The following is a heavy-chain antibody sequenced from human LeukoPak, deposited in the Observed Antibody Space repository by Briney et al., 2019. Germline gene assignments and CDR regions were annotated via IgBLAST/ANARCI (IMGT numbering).Heavy chain of an antibody. V-gene: IGHV3-48*01. Sequence: GGSLRLSCAASGFTFSSYSMNWVRQAPGKGLEWVSYISSSSSTIYYADSVKGRFTISRDNAKNSLYLQMNSLRAEDTAVYYCARRLGYCSGGSCSNFDYWGQGTLVTVSS. J-gene: IGHJ4*02. D-gene: IGHD2-15*01. CDR3: ARRLGYCSGGSCSNFDY. CDR2: ISSSSSTI. CDR1: GFTFSSYS.